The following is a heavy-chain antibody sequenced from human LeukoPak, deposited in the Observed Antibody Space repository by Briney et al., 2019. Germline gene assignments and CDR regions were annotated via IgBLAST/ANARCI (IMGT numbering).Heavy chain of an antibody. CDR3: ARDGLYCSSTSCYIDY. CDR2: ISGSGAST. CDR1: GFTLSTNA. D-gene: IGHD2-2*02. Sequence: GGSLRLSCLTSGFTLSTNAMSWVRQAPVKGLEWISGISGSGASTYYADSVKGRFTISRDDSRNTLYLQMNSLRGDDTAVYYCARDGLYCSSTSCYIDYWGQGTLVTVSS. V-gene: IGHV3-23*01. J-gene: IGHJ4*02.